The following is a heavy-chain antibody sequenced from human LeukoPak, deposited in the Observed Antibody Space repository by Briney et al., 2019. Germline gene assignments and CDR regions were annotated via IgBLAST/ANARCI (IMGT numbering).Heavy chain of an antibody. CDR1: GGSISSGGYY. D-gene: IGHD2-2*01. CDR2: IYHSGST. V-gene: IGHV4-30-2*01. CDR3: ARDRDIVVVPAAPHDAFDI. J-gene: IGHJ3*02. Sequence: PSETLSLTCTVSGGSISSGGYYWSWIRQPPGKGLEWIGYIYHSGSTHYNPSLKSRVTISVDRSKNQFSLKLSSVTAADTAVYYCARDRDIVVVPAAPHDAFDIWGQGTMVTVSS.